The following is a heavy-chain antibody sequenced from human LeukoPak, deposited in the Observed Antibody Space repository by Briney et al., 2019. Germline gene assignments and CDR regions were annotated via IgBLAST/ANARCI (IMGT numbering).Heavy chain of an antibody. CDR1: GGSISSSSYY. CDR2: INHSGST. J-gene: IGHJ4*02. V-gene: IGHV4-39*07. CDR3: ARGDPHWTYYYDSSGYLVHLPNDY. Sequence: PSETLSLTCTVSGGSISSSSYYWGWIRQPPGKGLEWIGEINHSGSTNYNPSLKSRVTISVDTSKNQSSLKLSSVTAADTAVYYCARGDPHWTYYYDSSGYLVHLPNDYWGQGTLVTVSS. D-gene: IGHD3-22*01.